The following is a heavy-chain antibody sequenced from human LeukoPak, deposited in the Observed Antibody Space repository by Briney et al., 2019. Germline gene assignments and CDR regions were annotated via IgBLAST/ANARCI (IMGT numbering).Heavy chain of an antibody. V-gene: IGHV3-21*01. D-gene: IGHD3-22*01. CDR2: ISRSSSYI. J-gene: IGHJ4*02. CDR1: GFTFSSYS. Sequence: GGALRLSCAASGFTFSSYSMSWVRQAPGKGLEWVSSISRSSSYIYYADSVKGRFTISRDNAKNSLYLQMNSLRAEDTAVYYCARAHYYDRSGYQYWGQGTLVTVSS. CDR3: ARAHYYDRSGYQY.